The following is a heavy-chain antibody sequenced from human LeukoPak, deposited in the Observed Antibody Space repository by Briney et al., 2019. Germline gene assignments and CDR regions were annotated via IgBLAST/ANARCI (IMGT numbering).Heavy chain of an antibody. CDR1: GGTFSSYA. CDR3: ARSPIPRPYYYDSSGGVEEKYNWFDP. CDR2: IIPIFGTA. Sequence: ASVKVSCKASGGTFSSYAISWVRQAPGQGLEWMGGIIPIFGTANYAQKFQGRVTITADKSTSTAYMELSSLRSEDTAVYYCARSPIPRPYYYDSSGGVEEKYNWFDPWGQGTLVTVSS. D-gene: IGHD3-22*01. V-gene: IGHV1-69*06. J-gene: IGHJ5*02.